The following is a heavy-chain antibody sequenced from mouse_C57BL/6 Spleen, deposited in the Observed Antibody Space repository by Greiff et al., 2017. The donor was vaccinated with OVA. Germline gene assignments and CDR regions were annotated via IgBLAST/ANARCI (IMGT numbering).Heavy chain of an antibody. CDR1: GYTFTSYG. J-gene: IGHJ4*01. V-gene: IGHV1-81*01. CDR3: ARGRGSITTVVAIPYAMDY. CDR2: IYPRSGNT. D-gene: IGHD1-1*01. Sequence: VNVVESGAELARPGASVKLSCKASGYTFTSYGISWVKQRTGQGLEWIGEIYPRSGNTYYNEKFKGKATLTADKSSSTAYMELRSLTSEDSAVYFCARGRGSITTVVAIPYAMDYWGQGTSVTVSS.